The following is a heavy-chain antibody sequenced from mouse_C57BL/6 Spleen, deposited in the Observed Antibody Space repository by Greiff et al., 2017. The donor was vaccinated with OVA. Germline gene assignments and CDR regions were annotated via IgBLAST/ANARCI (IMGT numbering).Heavy chain of an antibody. CDR2: ISYDGSN. Sequence: EVQLQESGPGLVKPSQSLSLTCSVTGYSITSGYYWNWIRQFPGNKLEWMGYISYDGSNNYNPSLKNRISITRDTSKNQFFLKLNSVTTEDTATYYCASTPYYYGSSYAMDYWGQGTSVTVSS. V-gene: IGHV3-6*01. CDR3: ASTPYYYGSSYAMDY. CDR1: GYSITSGYY. J-gene: IGHJ4*01. D-gene: IGHD1-1*01.